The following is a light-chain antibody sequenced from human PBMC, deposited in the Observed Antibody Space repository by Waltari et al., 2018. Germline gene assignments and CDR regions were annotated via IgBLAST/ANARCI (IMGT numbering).Light chain of an antibody. J-gene: IGLJ2*01. CDR2: EVP. CDR3: CSYARRSSVV. V-gene: IGLV2-23*02. Sequence: YQQLPGKAPKLMIYEVPKRPSGISDRFSCSKSGNTASLTISGLQAEDEADYYCCSYARRSSVVFGGGTKLTVL.